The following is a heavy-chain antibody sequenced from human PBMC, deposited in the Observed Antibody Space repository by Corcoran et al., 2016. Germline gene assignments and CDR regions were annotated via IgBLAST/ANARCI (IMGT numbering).Heavy chain of an antibody. D-gene: IGHD1-26*01. V-gene: IGHV3-48*04. CDR3: ASDLGWDLLGRGGNYYYGMDV. CDR2: ISSSSSTI. CDR1: GFTFSSYS. Sequence: EVQLVESGGGLVQPGGSLRLSCAASGFTFSSYSMNWVRQAPGKGLEWVSYISSSSSTIYYADSVKGRFTISRDNAKNSLYLQMNSLGAVDTAVYYCASDLGWDLLGRGGNYYYGMDVWGQGTTVTVSS. J-gene: IGHJ6*02.